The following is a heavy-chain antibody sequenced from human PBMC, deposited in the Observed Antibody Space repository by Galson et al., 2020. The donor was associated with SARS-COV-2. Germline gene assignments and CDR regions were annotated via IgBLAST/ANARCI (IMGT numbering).Heavy chain of an antibody. Sequence: GGSLRLSCAATGFTFTNSNMNWVRQAPGKGLEWVSSIDNSNNYIYYADSVRGRFTMSRDNAKNSLSLHMHSLRAEDTAVYYCARDSGWNYYCDLWGQGTLVTVSS. D-gene: IGHD1-1*01. CDR2: IDNSNNYI. J-gene: IGHJ4*02. V-gene: IGHV3-21*01. CDR3: ARDSGWNYYCDL. CDR1: GFTFTNSN.